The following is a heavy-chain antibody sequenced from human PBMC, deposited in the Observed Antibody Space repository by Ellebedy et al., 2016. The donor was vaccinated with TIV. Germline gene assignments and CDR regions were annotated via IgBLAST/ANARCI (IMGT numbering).Heavy chain of an antibody. Sequence: GESLKISCAASEFTFSSYWMSWVRQAPGKGLEWVANIRQDGRERYYVDSVRGRFTISRDNAKNSLYLQMNSLRAEDTAVYYCARGIAAGRYFDYWGQGTLVTVSS. CDR2: IRQDGRER. CDR3: ARGIAAGRYFDY. V-gene: IGHV3-7*03. J-gene: IGHJ4*02. D-gene: IGHD6-13*01. CDR1: EFTFSSYW.